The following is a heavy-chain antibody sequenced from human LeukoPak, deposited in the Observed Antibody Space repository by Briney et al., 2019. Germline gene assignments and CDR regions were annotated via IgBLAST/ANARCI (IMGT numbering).Heavy chain of an antibody. CDR3: ARDRVYYDSSGYPFMIDAFDI. J-gene: IGHJ3*02. Sequence: GASVKVSCKASGYTFTDYYMHWVRQAPGQGLEWMGWINPNSGGANYAQKFQGRVTMTRDTSTSTVYMELSSLRSEDTAVYYCARDRVYYDSSGYPFMIDAFDIWGQGTMVTVSS. V-gene: IGHV1-2*02. CDR1: GYTFTDYY. D-gene: IGHD3-22*01. CDR2: INPNSGGA.